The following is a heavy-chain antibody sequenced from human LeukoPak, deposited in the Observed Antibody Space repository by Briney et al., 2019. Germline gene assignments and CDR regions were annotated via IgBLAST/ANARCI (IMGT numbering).Heavy chain of an antibody. V-gene: IGHV4-59*01. CDR3: ARQAVRVYMDV. CDR1: GGTISSYY. J-gene: IGHJ6*03. Sequence: SETLSLTCTVSGGTISSYYWSWIRPPPCKGRDWMGFVYYCWSTNYIPSLKSRVTISVDTSKNQFSLKLSSVTAADTAVYYCARQAVRVYMDVWGKGTTVTISS. CDR2: VYYCWST. D-gene: IGHD3-10*01.